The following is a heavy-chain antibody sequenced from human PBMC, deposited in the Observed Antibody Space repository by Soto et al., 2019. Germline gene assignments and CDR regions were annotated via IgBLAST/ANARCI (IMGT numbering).Heavy chain of an antibody. V-gene: IGHV3-30*18. CDR3: AKDDIVVVPAAIRGAFDI. CDR1: GFTFSSYG. Sequence: GGSLRLSCAASGFTFSSYGMHWVRQAPGKGLEWVAVISYDGSNKYYADSVKGRFTISRDNSKNTLYLQMNSLRAEDTAVYYCAKDDIVVVPAAIRGAFDIWGQGTMVTVSS. CDR2: ISYDGSNK. J-gene: IGHJ3*02. D-gene: IGHD2-2*02.